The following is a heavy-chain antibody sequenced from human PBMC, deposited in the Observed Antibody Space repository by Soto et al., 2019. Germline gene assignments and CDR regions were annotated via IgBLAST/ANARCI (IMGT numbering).Heavy chain of an antibody. CDR1: GFTFSTYW. Sequence: EVQLVDSGGGLVQPGGSLRLSCEASGFTFSTYWMSWVGQTPGKGLEWVANIKEDGSEKYYVDSVKGRFTISRDNGKNSLYLQMNSLRDEDTAVYYCARDAGGYGDWGQGTLVTVSS. CDR3: ARDAGGYGD. V-gene: IGHV3-7*01. J-gene: IGHJ4*02. CDR2: IKEDGSEK. D-gene: IGHD5-12*01.